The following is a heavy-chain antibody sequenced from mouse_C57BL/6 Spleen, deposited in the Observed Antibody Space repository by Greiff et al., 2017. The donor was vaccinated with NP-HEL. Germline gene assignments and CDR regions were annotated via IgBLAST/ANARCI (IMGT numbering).Heavy chain of an antibody. Sequence: QVQLQQPGAELVMPGASVKLSCKASGYTFTSYWMHWVKQRPGQGLEWIGEIDPSDSYTNYNQKFKGKSTLTVDKSSSTAYMQLSSLTSEDSAVYYCARKVLDYFDYWGQGTTLTVSS. CDR3: ARKVLDYFDY. V-gene: IGHV1-69*01. CDR1: GYTFTSYW. J-gene: IGHJ2*01. CDR2: IDPSDSYT. D-gene: IGHD2-14*01.